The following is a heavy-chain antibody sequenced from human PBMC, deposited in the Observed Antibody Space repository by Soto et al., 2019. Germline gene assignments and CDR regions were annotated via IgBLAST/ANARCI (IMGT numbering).Heavy chain of an antibody. J-gene: IGHJ4*02. Sequence: PGGSLRLSCAASGFTFSSYGMHWVRQAPGKGLEWVAVISYDGSNKYYADSVKGRFTISRDNSKNTLYLQMNSLRAEDTAVYYCAGPEAAAGTALFYYWGQGTLVTVSS. D-gene: IGHD6-13*01. CDR2: ISYDGSNK. V-gene: IGHV3-30*03. CDR1: GFTFSSYG. CDR3: AGPEAAAGTALFYY.